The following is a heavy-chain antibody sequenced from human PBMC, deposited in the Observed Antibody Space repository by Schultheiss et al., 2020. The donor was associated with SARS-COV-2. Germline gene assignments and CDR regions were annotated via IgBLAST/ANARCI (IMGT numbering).Heavy chain of an antibody. J-gene: IGHJ4*02. CDR3: ATGTYYDFYFDY. D-gene: IGHD3-3*01. Sequence: SVKVSCKASGGTFSSYAISWVRQAPGQGLEWMGRIIPILGIANYAQKFQGRVTITADKSTSTAYMELSSLRSEDTAVYYCATGTYYDFYFDYWGQGTLVTVSS. CDR1: GGTFSSYA. V-gene: IGHV1-69*04. CDR2: IIPILGIA.